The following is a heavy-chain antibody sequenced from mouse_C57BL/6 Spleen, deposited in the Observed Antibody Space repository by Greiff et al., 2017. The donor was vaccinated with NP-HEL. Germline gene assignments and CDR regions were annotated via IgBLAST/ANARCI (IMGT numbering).Heavy chain of an antibody. J-gene: IGHJ4*01. CDR3: ALYYYGSSYENYAMDY. Sequence: VQLQQSGAELVMPGASVKLSCKASGYTFTSYWMHWVKQRPGQGLEWIGEIDPSDSYTNYNQKFKGKSTLTVDKSSSTAYMQLSSLTSEDSAVYYCALYYYGSSYENYAMDYWGQGTSVTVSS. CDR1: GYTFTSYW. V-gene: IGHV1-69*01. D-gene: IGHD1-1*01. CDR2: IDPSDSYT.